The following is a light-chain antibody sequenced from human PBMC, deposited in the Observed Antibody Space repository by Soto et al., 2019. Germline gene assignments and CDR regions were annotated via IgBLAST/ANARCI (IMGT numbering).Light chain of an antibody. CDR3: CSYAGSNTLI. J-gene: IGLJ2*01. CDR2: EVN. CDR1: SGDVGSYDF. V-gene: IGLV2-23*02. Sequence: QSALTQPASVSGSPGQSITISCTGTSGDVGSYDFVSWFQRYPGEAPKLIIYEVNKRPSGISNRFSGSKSGNTASLTISGLQAEDEAEYYCCSYAGSNTLIFGGGTKLTVL.